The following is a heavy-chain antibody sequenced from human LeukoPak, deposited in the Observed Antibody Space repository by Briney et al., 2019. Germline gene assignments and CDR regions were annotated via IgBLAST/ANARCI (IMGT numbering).Heavy chain of an antibody. D-gene: IGHD3-22*01. CDR3: ARRYYYDSSGHRNVFDI. CDR1: GYTFTSYA. V-gene: IGHV7-4-1*02. Sequence: ASVKVSCKASGYTFTSYAMNWVRQAPGQGLEWMGWINTNTGNPTYAQGFTGRFVFSLDTSVGTAYLQISSPKAEDTAVYYCARRYYYDSSGHRNVFDIWGQGTMVTVSS. J-gene: IGHJ3*02. CDR2: INTNTGNP.